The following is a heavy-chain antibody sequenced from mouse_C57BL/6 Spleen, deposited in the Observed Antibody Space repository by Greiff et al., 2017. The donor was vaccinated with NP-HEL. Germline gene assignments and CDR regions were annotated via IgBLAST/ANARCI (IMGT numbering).Heavy chain of an antibody. CDR2: IYPRSGNT. Sequence: VQLQQSGAELARPGASVKLSCKASGYTFTSYGISWVKQRTGQGLEWIGEIYPRSGNTYYNEKFKGKATLTADKSSSTAYMELRSLTSEDSAVYVCARSATVGGYDAMDYWGQGTSVTVSS. CDR3: ARSATVGGYDAMDY. J-gene: IGHJ4*01. D-gene: IGHD1-1*01. V-gene: IGHV1-81*01. CDR1: GYTFTSYG.